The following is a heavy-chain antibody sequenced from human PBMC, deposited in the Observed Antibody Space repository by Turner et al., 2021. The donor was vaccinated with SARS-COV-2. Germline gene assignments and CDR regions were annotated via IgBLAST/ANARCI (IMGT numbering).Heavy chain of an antibody. D-gene: IGHD5-18*01. J-gene: IGHJ6*02. CDR3: AKAHGYSYGGVDYYYYYGMDV. V-gene: IGHV3-23*01. Sequence: EVPLLESGGGLVQPGGSLRLSCAASGFTFSSYAMSWVRQAPGKGLEWVSAISGSGGSTYYADSVKGRFTISRDNSKNTLYLQMNSLRAEDTAVYYCAKAHGYSYGGVDYYYYYGMDVWGQGTTVTVSS. CDR1: GFTFSSYA. CDR2: ISGSGGST.